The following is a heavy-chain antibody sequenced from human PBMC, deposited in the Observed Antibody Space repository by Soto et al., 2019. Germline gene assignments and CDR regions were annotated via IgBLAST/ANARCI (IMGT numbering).Heavy chain of an antibody. D-gene: IGHD4-17*01. Sequence: QVTLKESGPVLVQPTETLTLTCTVSGFSLSNPRMGVSWIRQPPGKPLEWLAHFFSDAERSYSASMQSRLTMSTETSGSQVVLTMTSVDPLDTATYFCAPMDGDYNYYAMDVWGQGTTVTVSS. CDR1: GFSLSNPRMG. V-gene: IGHV2-26*01. CDR2: FFSDAER. CDR3: APMDGDYNYYAMDV. J-gene: IGHJ6*02.